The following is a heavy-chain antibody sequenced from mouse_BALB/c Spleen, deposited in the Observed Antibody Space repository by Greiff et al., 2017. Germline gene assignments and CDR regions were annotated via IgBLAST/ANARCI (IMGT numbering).Heavy chain of an antibody. CDR2: INPYNGGT. Sequence: EVQLQQSGPELVKPGASVKISCKASGYSFTGYFMNWVMQSHGKSLEWIGRINPYNGGTFYNQKFKGKATLTVDKSSSTAHMELRSLASEDSAVYYCARGDYYGAYWGQGTLVTVSA. D-gene: IGHD1-1*01. V-gene: IGHV1-20*02. CDR3: ARGDYYGAY. CDR1: GYSFTGYF. J-gene: IGHJ3*01.